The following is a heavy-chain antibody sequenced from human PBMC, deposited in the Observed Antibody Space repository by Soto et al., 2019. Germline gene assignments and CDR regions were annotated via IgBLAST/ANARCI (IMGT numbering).Heavy chain of an antibody. CDR1: GGSISSGAYY. Sequence: PSETLSLTCTVSGGSISSGAYYWSWIRQPPGKGLEWIGYINYSGSTYYNPSLKSRVIISVDTSKNQFSLKLSSVTAADTAVYYCAGERRGRYFDWLSPPAGMDVWGQGTTVTVSS. J-gene: IGHJ6*02. CDR2: INYSGST. V-gene: IGHV4-30-4*01. CDR3: AGERRGRYFDWLSPPAGMDV. D-gene: IGHD3-9*01.